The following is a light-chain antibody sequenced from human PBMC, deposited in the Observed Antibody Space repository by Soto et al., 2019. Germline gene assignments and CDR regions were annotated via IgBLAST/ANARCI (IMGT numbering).Light chain of an antibody. V-gene: IGKV3-15*01. CDR1: QSVSNN. Sequence: EIVMTQSPATLSVSPGERATLSCRASQSVSNNLAWYQQKPGQAPRLLIYGASNRATGIPARFSGSGSGTEFTLTISSLQSEDFAVYYCQQYNNWPRTFGQGTKVDIK. CDR3: QQYNNWPRT. J-gene: IGKJ1*01. CDR2: GAS.